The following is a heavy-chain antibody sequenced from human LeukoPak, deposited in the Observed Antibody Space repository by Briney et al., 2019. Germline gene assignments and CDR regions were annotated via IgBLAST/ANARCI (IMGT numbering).Heavy chain of an antibody. CDR1: GDSVSSNGAS. V-gene: IGHV6-1*01. D-gene: IGHD3-3*01. CDR3: GRETDFGVVTN. J-gene: IGHJ4*02. CDR2: TYYRSQQWHS. Sequence: SQTLSLTCAISGDSVSSNGASWNWIRQSPSRGLEWLGRTYYRSQQWHSDYAPSVKGRIALNPDTSKNQFSLQLNSMTPEDTAVYYCGRETDFGVVTNWGQGTLVTVYS.